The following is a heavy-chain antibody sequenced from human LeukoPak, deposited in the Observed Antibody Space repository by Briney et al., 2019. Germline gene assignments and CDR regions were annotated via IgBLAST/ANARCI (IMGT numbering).Heavy chain of an antibody. J-gene: IGHJ5*02. Sequence: ASVKVSCKASGYTFTSYAMNWVRQAPGQGLEWMGWINTNTGNPTYAQGFTGRFVFSLDTSVSTAYLQISSLKAVDTAVYYCARRQNGDYPPNWFDPWGQGTLVTVSS. CDR1: GYTFTSYA. D-gene: IGHD4-17*01. CDR2: INTNTGNP. V-gene: IGHV7-4-1*02. CDR3: ARRQNGDYPPNWFDP.